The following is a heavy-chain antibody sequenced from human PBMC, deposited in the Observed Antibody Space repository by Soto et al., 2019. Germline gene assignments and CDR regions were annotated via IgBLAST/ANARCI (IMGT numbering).Heavy chain of an antibody. CDR3: ASPKIAFYNWFDP. CDR1: GGSISSSSYY. V-gene: IGHV4-39*01. Sequence: QLQLQVSGPGLGKPSETLSLTCTVSGGSISSSSYYWGWIRQPPGKGLEWIGSIYYSGSTYYNPSLKSRVTISVDTSKNQFSLKLSSVTAADTAVYYCASPKIAFYNWFDPWGQGTLVTVSS. CDR2: IYYSGST. D-gene: IGHD3-3*02. J-gene: IGHJ5*02.